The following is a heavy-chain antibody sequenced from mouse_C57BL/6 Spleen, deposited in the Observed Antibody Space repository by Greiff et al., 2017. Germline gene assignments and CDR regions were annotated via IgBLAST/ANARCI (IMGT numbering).Heavy chain of an antibody. V-gene: IGHV1-4*01. CDR1: GYTFTSYT. J-gene: IGHJ4*01. D-gene: IGHD1-1*01. CDR3: ARSGGSSYGYAMDY. CDR2: INPSSGYT. Sequence: VQGVESGAELARPGASVKMSCKASGYTFTSYTMHWVKQRPGQGLEWIGYINPSSGYTKYNQKFKDKDTLTADKSSSTAYMQLSSLTSEDSAVYYCARSGGSSYGYAMDYWGQGTSVTVSS.